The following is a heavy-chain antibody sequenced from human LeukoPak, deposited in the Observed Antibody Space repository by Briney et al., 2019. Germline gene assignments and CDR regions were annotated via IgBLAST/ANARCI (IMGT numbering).Heavy chain of an antibody. CDR3: ARDQGCSSTSCSHYYGMDV. Sequence: GGSLRLSCAASGFIFSSYSMSWVRQAPGKGLEWVSYISSSGSTIYYADSVEGRFTISRDNAKNSLYLQMNSLRAEDTAVYYCARDQGCSSTSCSHYYGMDVWGQGTTVTVSS. CDR1: GFIFSSYS. CDR2: ISSSGSTI. V-gene: IGHV3-11*01. J-gene: IGHJ6*02. D-gene: IGHD2-2*01.